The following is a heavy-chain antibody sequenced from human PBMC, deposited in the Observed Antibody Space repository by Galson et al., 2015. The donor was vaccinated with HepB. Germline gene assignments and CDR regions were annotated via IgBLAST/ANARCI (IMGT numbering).Heavy chain of an antibody. Sequence: SVKVSCKVSGYTLTELSMHWVRQAPGKGLEWMGGFDPEDGETIYAQKFQGRVTITEDTSTDTAYMELSSLRSEDTAVYYCATGHMVRGYWGQGTLVTVSS. J-gene: IGHJ4*02. CDR1: GYTLTELS. V-gene: IGHV1-24*01. D-gene: IGHD3-10*01. CDR3: ATGHMVRGY. CDR2: FDPEDGET.